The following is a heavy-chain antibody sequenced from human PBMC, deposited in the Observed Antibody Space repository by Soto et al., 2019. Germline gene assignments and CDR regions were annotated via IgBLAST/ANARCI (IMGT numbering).Heavy chain of an antibody. V-gene: IGHV3-23*01. CDR2: MSGSGGST. CDR3: AKGVGDYWDMYFFDY. D-gene: IGHD2-8*01. J-gene: IGHJ4*02. Sequence: GGSLRLSCAASGFTFSSYAMSWVRQAPGKGLEWVSAMSGSGGSTYYADSVKGLFTVSSDNSKNTWYLQMNRLGDEDTAVYYCAKGVGDYWDMYFFDYLGQGALVTVSS. CDR1: GFTFSSYA.